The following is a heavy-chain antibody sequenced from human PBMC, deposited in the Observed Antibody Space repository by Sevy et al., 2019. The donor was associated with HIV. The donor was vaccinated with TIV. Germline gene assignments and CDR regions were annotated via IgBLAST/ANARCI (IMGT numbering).Heavy chain of an antibody. CDR2: IYQSGGT. J-gene: IGHJ5*02. CDR3: ARVWAAAGTKWFDP. Sequence: SETPSLICAVSGGSIRSGGYSWTWIRQPPGKGLEWIGYIYQSGGTYYNSSLKSRVTISVDRSKNQSSLRLSSVTAADTAVYYCARVWAAAGTKWFDPWGQGILVTVSS. CDR1: GGSIRSGGYS. D-gene: IGHD6-13*01. V-gene: IGHV4-30-2*01.